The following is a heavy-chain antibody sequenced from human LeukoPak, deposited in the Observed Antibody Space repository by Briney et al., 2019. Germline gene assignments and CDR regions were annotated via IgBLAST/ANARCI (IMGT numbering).Heavy chain of an antibody. D-gene: IGHD3-22*01. CDR2: IYYSGST. J-gene: IGHJ4*02. CDR1: GGSVSSGSYY. V-gene: IGHV4-61*01. CDR3: ARGGIGYDSSGYSFDY. Sequence: SETLSLTCTVSGGSVSSGSYYWSWIRQPPGKGLEWIGYIYYSGSTNYNPSLKSRVTISVDTSKNQFSLKLSSVTAADTAVYYCARGGIGYDSSGYSFDYWGQGTLVTVSS.